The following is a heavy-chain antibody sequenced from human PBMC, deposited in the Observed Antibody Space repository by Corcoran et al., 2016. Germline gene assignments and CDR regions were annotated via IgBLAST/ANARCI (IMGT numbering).Heavy chain of an antibody. CDR1: GFTFSSYG. J-gene: IGHJ1*01. CDR3: AKSPAGPIVGATQYFQH. D-gene: IGHD1-26*01. V-gene: IGHV3-30*18. Sequence: QVQLVESGGGVVQPGRSLRLSCAASGFTFSSYGMHWVRQAPGKGLEWVAVILYDGSNKYYADSVKGRFTISRDNSKNTLYLQMNSLRAEDTAVYYCAKSPAGPIVGATQYFQHWGQGTLVTVSS. CDR2: ILYDGSNK.